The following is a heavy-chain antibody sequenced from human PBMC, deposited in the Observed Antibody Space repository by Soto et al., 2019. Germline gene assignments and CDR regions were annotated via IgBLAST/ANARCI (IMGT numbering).Heavy chain of an antibody. CDR3: EKYVVPARWGHHSYYFGMDV. CDR2: ISGSGSIT. CDR1: GFTFSSYA. J-gene: IGHJ6*02. D-gene: IGHD2-2*01. Sequence: GGSLRLSCAASGFTFSSYAMSWVRQAPGKGLEWVSAISGSGSITNYADSVKGRFTISRDNSKNTLYLQMNSVRAEDAAVEYCEKYVVPARWGHHSYYFGMDVWGQGTTVTVSS. V-gene: IGHV3-23*01.